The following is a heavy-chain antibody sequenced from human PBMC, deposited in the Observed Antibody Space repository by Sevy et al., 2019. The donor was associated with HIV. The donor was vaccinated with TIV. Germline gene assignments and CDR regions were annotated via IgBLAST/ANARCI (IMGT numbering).Heavy chain of an antibody. Sequence: GESLKISCAASGFTLSIYGMHWVRQAPGKGLEWVALISYDGSKKFYADSVTGRFNISRDNSKNRVYLQVDSLRDEDTAVYHCAKAEGLWFGEFPFDSWGQGTLVTISS. J-gene: IGHJ4*02. CDR2: ISYDGSKK. CDR3: AKAEGLWFGEFPFDS. V-gene: IGHV3-30*18. CDR1: GFTLSIYG. D-gene: IGHD3-10*01.